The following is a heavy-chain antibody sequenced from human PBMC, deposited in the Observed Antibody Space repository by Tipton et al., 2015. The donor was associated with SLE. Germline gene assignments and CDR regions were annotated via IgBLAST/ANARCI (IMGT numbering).Heavy chain of an antibody. CDR1: GGSISSYY. Sequence: TLSLTCTVSGGSISSYYWSWIRQPPGKGLEWIGYNYYSGSTNYNPSLKSRVTISVDTSKNQFSLKLSSVTAADTAVYYCARSVLRATDFDYWGQGTLVTVSS. J-gene: IGHJ4*02. D-gene: IGHD4-17*01. V-gene: IGHV4-59*01. CDR3: ARSVLRATDFDY. CDR2: NYYSGST.